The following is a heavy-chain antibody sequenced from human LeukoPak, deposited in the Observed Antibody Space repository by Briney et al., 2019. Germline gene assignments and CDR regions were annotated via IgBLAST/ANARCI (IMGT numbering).Heavy chain of an antibody. J-gene: IGHJ4*02. D-gene: IGHD6-13*01. CDR2: ISAYNGNT. CDR3: ARVAAAGIVDY. V-gene: IGHV1-18*01. Sequence: GASVKVSCKASGYTSTSYGISWVRQAPGQGLEWMGWISAYNGNTNYAQKLRGRVTMTTDTSTSTAYMELRSLRSDDTAVYYCARVAAAGIVDYWGQGTLVTVSS. CDR1: GYTSTSYG.